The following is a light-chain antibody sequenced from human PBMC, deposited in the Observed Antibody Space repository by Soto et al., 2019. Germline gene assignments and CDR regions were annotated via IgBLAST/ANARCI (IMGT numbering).Light chain of an antibody. J-gene: IGKJ5*01. V-gene: IGKV1-39*01. CDR2: AGS. CDR1: QSVSTY. Sequence: DIQMTQSPSSLSASVGDRVTITCRASQSVSTYLSWYQQKPGKAPKLLIYAGSSLQSGVPSRFSGSGSGTHVTLTISSLQPEDFATYYCQQSFSTSSITFGQGTRLEI. CDR3: QQSFSTSSIT.